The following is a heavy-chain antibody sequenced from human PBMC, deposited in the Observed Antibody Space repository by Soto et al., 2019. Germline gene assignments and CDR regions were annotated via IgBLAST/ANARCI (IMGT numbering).Heavy chain of an antibody. CDR1: GGTFSSYS. V-gene: IGHV1-69*06. D-gene: IGHD1-26*01. CDR3: ARGGIVGALEGVGSPFDI. J-gene: IGHJ3*02. CDR2: IIPIFGTA. Sequence: SVKVSCKASGGTFSSYSISWVRQAPGQWLELMGGIIPIFGTANYAQKFQGRVTITADKSTSTAYMELSSLRSEDTAVYYWARGGIVGALEGVGSPFDIWGQGTMV.